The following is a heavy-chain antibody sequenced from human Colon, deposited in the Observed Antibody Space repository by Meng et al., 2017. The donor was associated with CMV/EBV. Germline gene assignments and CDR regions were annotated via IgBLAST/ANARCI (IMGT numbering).Heavy chain of an antibody. Sequence: GGSLRLSCAASGFTVSSNYISWVRQAPGKGLEWVSVIYRTGGTYYADSVKGRFTISRDNAKNSLYLQMNSLRAEDTAVYYCARDSPYSSSWYPWHYYYYGMDVWGQGTTVTVSS. D-gene: IGHD6-13*01. CDR3: ARDSPYSSSWYPWHYYYYGMDV. J-gene: IGHJ6*02. CDR2: IYRTGGT. V-gene: IGHV3-66*01. CDR1: GFTVSSNY.